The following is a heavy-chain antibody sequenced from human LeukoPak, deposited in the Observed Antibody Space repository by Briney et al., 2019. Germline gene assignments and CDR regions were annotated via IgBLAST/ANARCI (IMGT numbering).Heavy chain of an antibody. CDR3: ATTVEAAAGTRRAWFDP. V-gene: IGHV4-61*02. J-gene: IGHJ5*02. Sequence: PSQTLSLTCTVSGGSISSGSYYWSWIRQPAGKGLEWIGRIYTSGSTNYNPSLKSRVTISVDTSKNQFSLKLSSVTAADTAVYYCATTVEAAAGTRRAWFDPWGQGTLVTVSS. CDR1: GGSISSGSYY. CDR2: IYTSGST. D-gene: IGHD6-13*01.